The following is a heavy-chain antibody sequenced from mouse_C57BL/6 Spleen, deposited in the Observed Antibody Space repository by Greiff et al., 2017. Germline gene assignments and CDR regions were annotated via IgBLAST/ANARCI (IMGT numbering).Heavy chain of an antibody. J-gene: IGHJ4*01. CDR3: ARDESLYYAMDY. CDR1: GFTFSSYA. CDR2: ISDGGSYT. D-gene: IGHD6-1*01. V-gene: IGHV5-4*01. Sequence: EVHLVESGGGLVKPGGSLKLSCAASGFTFSSYAMSWVRQTPEKRLEWVATISDGGSYTYYPDNVKGRFTISRDNAKNNLYLQMSHLKSEDTAMYYCARDESLYYAMDYWGQGTSVTVSS.